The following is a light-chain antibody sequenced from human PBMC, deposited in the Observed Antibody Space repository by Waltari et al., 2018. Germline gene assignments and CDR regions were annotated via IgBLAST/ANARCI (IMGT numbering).Light chain of an antibody. V-gene: IGKV3-15*01. CDR1: QRIATN. CDR2: EAS. Sequence: IVMTQSPATLSVSPGEGATLSCRASQRIATNVAWYQQTPGQGPRLLLAEASTRVAGIPARFSGGGSGTEFTLTISSLQSEDFAVYYCQQYNHYYSFGQGTRLEIK. CDR3: QQYNHYYS. J-gene: IGKJ2*01.